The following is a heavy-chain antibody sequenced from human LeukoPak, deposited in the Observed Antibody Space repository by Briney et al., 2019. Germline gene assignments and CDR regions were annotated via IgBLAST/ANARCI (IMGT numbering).Heavy chain of an antibody. Sequence: GGSLRLSCVASGFTFSGSWMHWVRHAPGKGLVWVPRILSHGTSTNYADSVKPRFTISRDNAKNTLYLQMNSLRAEDTAVYYCARAFNWNDLGNWGQGTLVTVSS. V-gene: IGHV3-74*01. CDR2: ILSHGTST. J-gene: IGHJ4*02. D-gene: IGHD1-20*01. CDR3: ARAFNWNDLGN. CDR1: GFTFSGSW.